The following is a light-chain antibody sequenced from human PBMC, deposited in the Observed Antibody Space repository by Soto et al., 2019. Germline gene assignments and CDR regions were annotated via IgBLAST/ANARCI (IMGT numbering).Light chain of an antibody. CDR1: QSVSSY. CDR2: DAS. V-gene: IGKV3-11*01. J-gene: IGKJ5*01. Sequence: EIVLTQSRGTLSLSPGERATLSCRASQSVSSYLAWYQQKPGQAPRLLIYDASNRATGIPARFSGSGSGTDFTLTISSLEPEDFAVYYCQQRSNWPQFGQGTRLEIK. CDR3: QQRSNWPQ.